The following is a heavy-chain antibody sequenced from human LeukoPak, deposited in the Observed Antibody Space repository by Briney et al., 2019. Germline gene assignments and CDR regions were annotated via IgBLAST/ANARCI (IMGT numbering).Heavy chain of an antibody. V-gene: IGHV3-21*04. J-gene: IGHJ6*03. CDR1: GFTFSNYN. D-gene: IGHD2-2*01. CDR3: ARGHIVVVPAAIDYYYIDV. CDR2: ITSSSSYI. Sequence: GGSLRLSCAASGFTFSNYNMNWVRQAPGKGLEWVSSITSSSSYIYYADSVQGRLTISRDNAKNSLYLQMNSLRSEDTAVYYCARGHIVVVPAAIDYYYIDVWGKGTTVTVSS.